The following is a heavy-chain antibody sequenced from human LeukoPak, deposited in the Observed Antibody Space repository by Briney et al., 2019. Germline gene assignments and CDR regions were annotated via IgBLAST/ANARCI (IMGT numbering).Heavy chain of an antibody. CDR2: IRYDGSNK. J-gene: IGHJ5*02. Sequence: GGSLRLSCAASGFTFSSYGMHWVRQAPGKGLEWVAFIRYDGSNKYYADSVKGRSTISRDNSKNTLYLQMNSLRAEDTAVYYCAKDQKNWFDPWGQGTLVTVSS. CDR3: AKDQKNWFDP. CDR1: GFTFSSYG. V-gene: IGHV3-30*02.